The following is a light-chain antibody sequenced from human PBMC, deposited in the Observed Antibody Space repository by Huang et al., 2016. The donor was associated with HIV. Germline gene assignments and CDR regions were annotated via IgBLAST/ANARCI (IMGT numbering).Light chain of an antibody. CDR1: QSVENS. CDR3: QQRSKWPPGYT. Sequence: EIVLTQSPATLSLSPGGRATLSCRASQSVENSLAWYQQKPGRPPRLLRYDASIRATGIPARFSGSGSGTDCTRTISSLEPDDFAVYYCQQRSKWPPGYTFGQGTKLEIK. V-gene: IGKV3-11*01. J-gene: IGKJ2*01. CDR2: DAS.